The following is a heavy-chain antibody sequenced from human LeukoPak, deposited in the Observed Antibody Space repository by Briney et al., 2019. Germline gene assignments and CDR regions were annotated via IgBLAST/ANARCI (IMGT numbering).Heavy chain of an antibody. V-gene: IGHV3-23*01. D-gene: IGHD4-17*01. CDR3: AKRNDYGDYVPASY. CDR2: ISGSGGST. J-gene: IGHJ4*02. Sequence: GGSLRLSCAASGFTFNNFEMNWVRQAPGKGLESVSDISGSGGSTYYADSVKGRFTISRDNSKNTLYLQMNSLRAEDTAVYYCAKRNDYGDYVPASYWGQGTLVTVSS. CDR1: GFTFNNFE.